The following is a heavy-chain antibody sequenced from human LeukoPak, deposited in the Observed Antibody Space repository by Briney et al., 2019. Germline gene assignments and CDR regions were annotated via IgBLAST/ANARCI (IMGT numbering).Heavy chain of an antibody. V-gene: IGHV3-7*01. CDR1: GFTFSNYW. Sequence: GGSLRLSCEASGFTFSNYWMSWVRQTPGKGLEWVANIKEDGSEKNYVDSVKGRFTLSRDNAKNSLYLQMNSLRAEDTAVYYCTRSGTDFDYWGQGTLVSVSS. CDR2: IKEDGSEK. J-gene: IGHJ4*02. D-gene: IGHD3-3*01. CDR3: TRSGTDFDY.